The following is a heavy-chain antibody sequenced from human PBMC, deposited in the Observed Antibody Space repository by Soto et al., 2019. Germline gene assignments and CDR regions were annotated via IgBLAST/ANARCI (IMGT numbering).Heavy chain of an antibody. CDR1: GFTLITNS. CDR3: ATRSPLDY. D-gene: IGHD6-6*01. V-gene: IGHV3-48*04. CDR2: ISISTSTI. Sequence: WRSLRLSWAVSGFTLITNSMTWVRQAPWKGLEWVSYISISTSTIHYADSVKGRFTISRDNSKNSLYLQMNSLRTEDTALYYCATRSPLDYWGQGTLVTGSP. J-gene: IGHJ4*02.